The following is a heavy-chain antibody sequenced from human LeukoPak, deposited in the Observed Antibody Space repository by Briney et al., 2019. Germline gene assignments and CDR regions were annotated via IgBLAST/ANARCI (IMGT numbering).Heavy chain of an antibody. D-gene: IGHD3-16*02. CDR1: GFTFGSYV. J-gene: IGHJ4*02. V-gene: IGHV3-23*01. CDR2: ISGSDSNT. CDR3: ARGVRFRGGHRYASSDFDY. Sequence: GGSLRLSCAGSGFTFGSYVMSWVRQAPGKGLEWVSTISGSDSNTYYADSVKGRFTISRDNAKNSLYLHMNSLGAEDTAVYYCARGVRFRGGHRYASSDFDYWGQGTLVAVSS.